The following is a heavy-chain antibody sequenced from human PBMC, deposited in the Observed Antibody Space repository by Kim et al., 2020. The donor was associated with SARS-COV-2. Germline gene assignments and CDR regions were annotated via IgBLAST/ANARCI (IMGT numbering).Heavy chain of an antibody. J-gene: IGHJ4*02. CDR2: IKSKTDSGTT. CDR1: GFTFSNAW. V-gene: IGHV3-15*01. Sequence: GGSLRLSCAASGFTFSNAWMSWVRQAPGKGLEWVGRIKSKTDSGTTDYAAPVKGRFTISRDDSKNTLYLQMNSLKTEDTAVYYCTTVVPAAIPDYWGQGTLVTVSS. CDR3: TTVVPAAIPDY. D-gene: IGHD2-2*02.